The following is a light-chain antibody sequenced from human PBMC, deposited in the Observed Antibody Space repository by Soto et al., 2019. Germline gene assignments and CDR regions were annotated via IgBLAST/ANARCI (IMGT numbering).Light chain of an antibody. CDR2: LGS. V-gene: IGKV2-28*01. J-gene: IGKJ4*01. CDR1: QSLLHSNGYNY. CDR3: MQAIKTPLT. Sequence: DIVMTQSPLSLPVIPREPASISCRSSQSLLHSNGYNYLDWYLQKPGQSPQLLIYLGSNRASGVSDRFSGSGSGTDFTLKISRVEAEDVGVYYCMQAIKTPLTFGGGTKVEIK.